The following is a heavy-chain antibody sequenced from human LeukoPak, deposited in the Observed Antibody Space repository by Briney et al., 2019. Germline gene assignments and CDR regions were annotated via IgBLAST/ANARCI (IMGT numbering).Heavy chain of an antibody. V-gene: IGHV3-48*01. CDR2: ISGSGFTI. D-gene: IGHD3-22*01. CDR1: GFTLSNYS. CDR3: ARGRSGYYDSSGYYFFDY. J-gene: IGHJ4*02. Sequence: GGSLRLSCAVSGFTLSNYSMNWVRQAPGKGLEWISYISGSGFTIHYADSVKGRFTISRDNAKNSLYLQMNSLRAEDTAVYYCARGRSGYYDSSGYYFFDYWGQGTLVTVSS.